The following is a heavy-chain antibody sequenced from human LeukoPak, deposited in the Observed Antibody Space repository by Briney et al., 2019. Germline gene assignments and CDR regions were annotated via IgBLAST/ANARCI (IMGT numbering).Heavy chain of an antibody. CDR3: ARDRRSSSWYSQQRNYYYYGMDV. CDR2: IYYSGST. J-gene: IGHJ6*02. Sequence: SETLSLTCTVSGGSISSYYWSWIRQPPGKGLEWIGYIYYSGSTNYNPSLKSRVTISVDTSKNQFSLKLSSVTAADTAVYYCARDRRSSSWYSQQRNYYYYGMDVWGQGTTVTVFS. V-gene: IGHV4-59*01. D-gene: IGHD6-13*01. CDR1: GGSISSYY.